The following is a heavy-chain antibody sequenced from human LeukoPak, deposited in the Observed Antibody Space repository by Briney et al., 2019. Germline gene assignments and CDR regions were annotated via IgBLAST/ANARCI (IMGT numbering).Heavy chain of an antibody. CDR1: GFTFDDYA. J-gene: IGHJ4*02. V-gene: IGHV3-9*01. Sequence: PGRSLRLSRAASGFTFDDYAMHWVRQAPGKGLEWVSGISWNSASIAYADSVKGRFTISRDNAKNSLYLQMNSLRAEDTALYYCAKDRVLRFLEWPKAFDYWGQGTLVTVSS. CDR3: AKDRVLRFLEWPKAFDY. CDR2: ISWNSASI. D-gene: IGHD3-3*01.